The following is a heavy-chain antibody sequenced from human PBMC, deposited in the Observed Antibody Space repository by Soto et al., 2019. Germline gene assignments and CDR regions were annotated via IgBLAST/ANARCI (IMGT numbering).Heavy chain of an antibody. J-gene: IGHJ6*02. CDR1: GFTFSSYD. CDR2: IGTAGDT. V-gene: IGHV3-13*01. Sequence: GESLKISCAASGFTFSSYDMHWVRQATGKGLEWVSAIGTAGDTYYPGSVKGRFTISRENAKNSLYLQMNSLRAEDTAVYYCARGDYYGSGISSLYGGMDVWGQGTTVTVSS. CDR3: ARGDYYGSGISSLYGGMDV. D-gene: IGHD3-10*01.